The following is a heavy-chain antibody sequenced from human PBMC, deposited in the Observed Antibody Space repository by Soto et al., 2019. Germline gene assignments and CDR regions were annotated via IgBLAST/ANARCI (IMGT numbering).Heavy chain of an antibody. V-gene: IGHV1-18*01. Sequence: ASVKVSCKASGYTFSNYGISWVRQAPGQGLEWMGWISAYNGNTNYAQKLQGRVTMTTDTSTSTAYMELRSLRSDDTAVYYCASPGSYCSSTSCPYYYYYYGMDVWGQGTTVTVSS. CDR2: ISAYNGNT. D-gene: IGHD2-2*01. J-gene: IGHJ6*02. CDR1: GYTFSNYG. CDR3: ASPGSYCSSTSCPYYYYYYGMDV.